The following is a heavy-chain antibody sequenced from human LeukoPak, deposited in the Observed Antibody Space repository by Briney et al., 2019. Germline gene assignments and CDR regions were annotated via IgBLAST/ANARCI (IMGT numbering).Heavy chain of an antibody. CDR1: GGSISSYY. CDR2: IYYSGST. CDR3: ARDSYSSGWISDY. V-gene: IGHV4-59*12. D-gene: IGHD6-19*01. Sequence: SETLSLTCTVSGGSISSYYWSWIRQPPGKGLEWIGYIYYSGSTNYNPSLKSRVTISVDTSKNQFSLKLRSVTAADTAVYYCARDSYSSGWISDYWGQGTLVTVSS. J-gene: IGHJ4*02.